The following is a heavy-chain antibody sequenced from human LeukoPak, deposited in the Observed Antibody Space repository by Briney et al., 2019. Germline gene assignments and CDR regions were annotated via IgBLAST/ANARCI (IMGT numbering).Heavy chain of an antibody. CDR2: INHSGST. Sequence: SETLSLTCAVYGGSFSGYYWSWIRQPPGKGLECIGEINHSGSTNYNPSLKSRVTISVDTSKNQLSLKLSSVTAADTAVYYCAVIYDFWSDYRRDYWGQGTLVTVSS. CDR3: AVIYDFWSDYRRDY. D-gene: IGHD3-3*01. J-gene: IGHJ4*02. V-gene: IGHV4-34*01. CDR1: GGSFSGYY.